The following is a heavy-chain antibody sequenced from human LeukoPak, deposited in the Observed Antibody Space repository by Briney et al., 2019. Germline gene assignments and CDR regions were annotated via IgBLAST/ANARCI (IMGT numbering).Heavy chain of an antibody. CDR3: AIHIVVVPAAKKKNWFDL. CDR1: GGSFSGYY. D-gene: IGHD2-2*01. V-gene: IGHV4-34*01. CDR2: INHSGST. J-gene: IGHJ5*02. Sequence: PSETLSLTCAVYGGSFSGYYWSWIRQPPGKGLEWIGEINHSGSTNYNPSLKSRVTISVDTSKNQFSLKLSSVTAADTAVYYCAIHIVVVPAAKKKNWFDLWGQGTLVTVSS.